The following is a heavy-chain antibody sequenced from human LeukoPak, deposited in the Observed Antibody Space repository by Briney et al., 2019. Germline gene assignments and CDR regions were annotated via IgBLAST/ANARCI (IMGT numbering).Heavy chain of an antibody. CDR1: GYTFTSYG. Sequence: ASVKVSCKASGYTFTSYGISWVRQAPGQGLEWMGWISAYNGNTNYAQKLQGRVTMTTDTSTSTAYMELRSLRSDATAVYYCAIMPDGYTFDYWGQGTLVTVSS. CDR3: AIMPDGYTFDY. D-gene: IGHD5-24*01. CDR2: ISAYNGNT. J-gene: IGHJ4*02. V-gene: IGHV1-18*01.